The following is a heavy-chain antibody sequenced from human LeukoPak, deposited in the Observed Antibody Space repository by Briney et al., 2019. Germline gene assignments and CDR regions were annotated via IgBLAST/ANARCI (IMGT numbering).Heavy chain of an antibody. CDR3: AREDGAAGGVDP. CDR1: GYTFTGYY. D-gene: IGHD6-25*01. Sequence: GASVKVSCKASGYTFTGYYMHWVRQAPGQGLEWMGWINPNSGGTNYAQKFQGRVTMARDTSISTAYMELSRLRSDDTAVYYCAREDGAAGGVDPWGQGTLVTVSS. CDR2: INPNSGGT. J-gene: IGHJ5*02. V-gene: IGHV1-2*02.